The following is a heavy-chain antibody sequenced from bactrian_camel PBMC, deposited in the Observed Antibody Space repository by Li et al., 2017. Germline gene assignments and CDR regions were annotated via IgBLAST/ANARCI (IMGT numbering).Heavy chain of an antibody. J-gene: IGHJ4*01. CDR1: EHTYSIYC. V-gene: IGHV3S55*01. CDR3: ASDSALCTSDGLYVY. Sequence: HVQLVESGGGSVQAGESLTLTCATSEHTYSIYCMAWFRQSAGNEREGVAFIDRCGATEYAESVKGRFTISRDNANHTLYLQMNTLKLEDTAMYYCASDSALCTSDGLYVYWGQGTQVTVS. D-gene: IGHD6*01. CDR2: IDRCGAT.